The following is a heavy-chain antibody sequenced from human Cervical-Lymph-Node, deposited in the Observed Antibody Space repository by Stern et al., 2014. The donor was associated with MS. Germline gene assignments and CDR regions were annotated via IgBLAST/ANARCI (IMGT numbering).Heavy chain of an antibody. Sequence: QLQLQESGPGLVKPSQTLSLTCTVSGGSISSDDNYWNWIRQLPGKGLEGIGYISYSGNTYNTPSLKSRVTISADTSKNQFSLKLSSVTAADTAVYYCARDGPQVGAGSFDIWGRGTMVTVSS. D-gene: IGHD1-26*01. CDR3: ARDGPQVGAGSFDI. CDR1: GGSISSDDNY. V-gene: IGHV4-31*03. CDR2: ISYSGNT. J-gene: IGHJ3*02.